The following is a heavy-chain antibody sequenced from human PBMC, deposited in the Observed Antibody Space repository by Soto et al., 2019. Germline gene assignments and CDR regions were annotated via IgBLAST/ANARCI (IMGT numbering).Heavy chain of an antibody. J-gene: IGHJ3*02. Sequence: SGPTLVNPTRPLTLPCSFLGFSFSTSGVGVGWIRQPPGKALEWLAHIYWSGDEHYRPSLKSRLSITKNTSNNQVVLTITNVNPVDTATYYCSLELAARPVFAFDNWGQGIMVTVSS. V-gene: IGHV2-5*01. CDR2: IYWSGDE. CDR3: SLELAARPVFAFDN. D-gene: IGHD6-6*01. CDR1: GFSFSTSGVG.